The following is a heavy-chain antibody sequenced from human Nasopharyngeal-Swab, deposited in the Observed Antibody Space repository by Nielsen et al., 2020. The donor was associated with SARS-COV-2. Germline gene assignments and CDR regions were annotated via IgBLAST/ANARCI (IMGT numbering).Heavy chain of an antibody. CDR3: ATGRVTTFFSWFDP. Sequence: ASSKVSSYASCYTFTSYYMHWLRHAPRQGLEWMGIINPSGGSTSYAQKFQGRVTMTEDTSTDTAYMELSSLRSEDTAVYYCATGRVTTFFSWFDPWGQGTLVTVSS. V-gene: IGHV1-46*01. J-gene: IGHJ5*02. D-gene: IGHD4-17*01. CDR2: INPSGGST. CDR1: CYTFTSYY.